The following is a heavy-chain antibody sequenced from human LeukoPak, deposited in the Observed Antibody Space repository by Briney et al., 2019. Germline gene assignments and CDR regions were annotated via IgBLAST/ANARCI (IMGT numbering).Heavy chain of an antibody. CDR1: GFTFSSYW. J-gene: IGHJ4*02. Sequence: GGSLRLSCAASGFTFSSYWMNWVGQAPGKGVEWVSYISSSGSTIYYADSVKGRFTISRDNAKNSLYLQMNSLRAEDTAVYYCAREIVLMVYPPDYWGQGTLVTVSS. V-gene: IGHV3-48*01. CDR3: AREIVLMVYPPDY. D-gene: IGHD2-8*01. CDR2: ISSSGSTI.